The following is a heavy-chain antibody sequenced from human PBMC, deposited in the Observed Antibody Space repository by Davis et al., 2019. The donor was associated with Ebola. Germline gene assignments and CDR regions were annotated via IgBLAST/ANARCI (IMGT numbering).Heavy chain of an antibody. CDR2: ISDDGSNK. J-gene: IGHJ4*02. Sequence: GGSLRLSCEASGFTFNSFGMHWVRQAPGKGLEWLAVISDDGSNKYYADSVEGRFTISRDNSKETLYLEVNSLRAEDTAVYYCAREDSGSYWSAWGGFSYWGQGALVTVSS. CDR3: AREDSGSYWSAWGGFSY. D-gene: IGHD1-26*01. CDR1: GFTFNSFG. V-gene: IGHV3-30*03.